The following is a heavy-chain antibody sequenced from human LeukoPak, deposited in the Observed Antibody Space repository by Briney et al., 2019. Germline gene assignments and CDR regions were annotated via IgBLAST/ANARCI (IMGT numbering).Heavy chain of an antibody. D-gene: IGHD2-21*01. CDR3: ARAYTIAASRRDMDV. J-gene: IGHJ6*04. CDR1: GYTFTGYY. CDR2: INPNSGDT. Sequence: ASVKVSCKASGYTFTGYYIHWVRQAPGQGLEWMGWINPNSGDTNYPQKFQGRVTITRDTSISTAYMELSRLRSDDTAVYYCARAYTIAASRRDMDVWGKGTTVTVSS. V-gene: IGHV1-2*02.